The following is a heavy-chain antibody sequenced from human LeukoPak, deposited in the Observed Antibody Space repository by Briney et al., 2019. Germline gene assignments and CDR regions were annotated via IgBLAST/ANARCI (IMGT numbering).Heavy chain of an antibody. Sequence: SETLSLTCAVYGGSFSGYYWSWIRQPPGKGLEWIGEINHSGSTDYNPSLKSRVTISVDTSKNQFSLKLSSVTAADTAVYYCARHERRKYQFLRKDYYHYYYMDVWAKGTSVTISS. CDR3: ARHERRKYQFLRKDYYHYYYMDV. CDR1: GGSFSGYY. CDR2: INHSGST. V-gene: IGHV4-34*01. J-gene: IGHJ6*03. D-gene: IGHD2/OR15-2a*01.